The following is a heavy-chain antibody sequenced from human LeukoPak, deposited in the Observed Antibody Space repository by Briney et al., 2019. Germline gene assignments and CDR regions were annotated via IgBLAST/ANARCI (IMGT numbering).Heavy chain of an antibody. CDR3: ARDPVGAPYYDS. CDR2: IRQDGSVK. D-gene: IGHD1-26*01. Sequence: PGGSLRLSCEASAFSFSGYWMNWVRQAPGEGLEWVANIRQDGSVKNYVDSVKGRFTISRDNARNSLYLQMNSLRVEDTAVYYCARDPVGAPYYDSWGQGTLVSVSS. J-gene: IGHJ4*02. CDR1: AFSFSGYW. V-gene: IGHV3-7*01.